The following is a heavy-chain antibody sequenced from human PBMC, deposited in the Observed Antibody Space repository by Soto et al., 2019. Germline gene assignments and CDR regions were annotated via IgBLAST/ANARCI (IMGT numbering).Heavy chain of an antibody. CDR3: TSLPTIFGVESYYYGMDV. J-gene: IGHJ6*02. CDR2: IRSKANSYAT. D-gene: IGHD3-3*01. V-gene: IGHV3-73*01. CDR1: GFTFSGSA. Sequence: PGGSLRLSCAASGFTFSGSAMHWVRQASGKGLEWVGRIRSKANSYATAYAASVKGRFTISRDDSKNTAYLQMNSLKTEDTAVYYCTSLPTIFGVESYYYGMDVWGQGTTVTVSS.